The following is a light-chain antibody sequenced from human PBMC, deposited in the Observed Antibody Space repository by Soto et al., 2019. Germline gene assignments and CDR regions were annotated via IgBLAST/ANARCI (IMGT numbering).Light chain of an antibody. CDR1: RSVTTF. CDR2: DAS. J-gene: IGKJ4*01. CDR3: QQRTNWPLT. Sequence: EIVLTQSPATLSLSPGARATLSCRASRSVTTFLAWYQQKPGQAPRLLLYDASKRATGVPTRFSGSGSGTDFTLTISSLEPEDFAVYYCQQRTNWPLTFGGGTKVERK. V-gene: IGKV3-11*01.